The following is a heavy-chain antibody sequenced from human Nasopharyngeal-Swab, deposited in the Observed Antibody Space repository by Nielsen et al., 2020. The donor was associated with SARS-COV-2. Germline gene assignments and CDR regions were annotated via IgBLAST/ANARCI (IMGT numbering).Heavy chain of an antibody. CDR2: MSAYNGNT. D-gene: IGHD4-23*01. CDR1: GYTFTSYG. Sequence: ASVKVSCKASGYTFTSYGLNWVRQAPGQGLEWMGWMSAYNGNTNYAQKFQGRVTMTTDTSTSTAYLELRRLRSDDTAVYYCARGYGGNSRGSALDIWGQGTMVTVSS. J-gene: IGHJ3*02. V-gene: IGHV1-18*01. CDR3: ARGYGGNSRGSALDI.